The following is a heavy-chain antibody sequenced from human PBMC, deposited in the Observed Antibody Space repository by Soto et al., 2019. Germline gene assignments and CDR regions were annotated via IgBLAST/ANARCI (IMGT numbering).Heavy chain of an antibody. D-gene: IGHD6-13*01. CDR2: IYHTGST. CDR3: ARYRFSGSRWSKFDY. Sequence: QVQLQQSGPGLVKPSQTLSLTCTVSGVTVSSDAYYWSWIRQHPGKGLEWIGNIYHTGSTYYTPSLKSRLVISLDTSKNQFSLRLSSVTAADTAVYFCARYRFSGSRWSKFDYWGQGTLVIVSS. V-gene: IGHV4-31*03. CDR1: GVTVSSDAYY. J-gene: IGHJ4*02.